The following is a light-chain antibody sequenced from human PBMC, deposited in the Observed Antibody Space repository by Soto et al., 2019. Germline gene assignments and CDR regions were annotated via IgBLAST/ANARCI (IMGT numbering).Light chain of an antibody. CDR2: AAS. CDR3: QQSYSSHPT. CDR1: QSISNH. J-gene: IGKJ1*01. Sequence: DIQMTQSPSSLSASVEDRVIITCRASQSISNHLNWYQQKPGKAPKLLIFAASSLQSGVPSRFSGSRSGPDFTLTISSLQPEDFETYYCQQSYSSHPTFGQGTKVDIX. V-gene: IGKV1-39*01.